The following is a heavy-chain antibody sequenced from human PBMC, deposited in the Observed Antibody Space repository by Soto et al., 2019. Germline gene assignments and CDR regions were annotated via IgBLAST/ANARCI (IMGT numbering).Heavy chain of an antibody. Sequence: QVQLQESGPGLVRPSQTLSLTCTVSGGSISSGGYYWSWIRQHPGKGLEWIGYIYYSGSTYYNPSLKSRVTISVDTSKNQFSLKLSSVTAADTAVYYCARSNWNEAYFDYWGQGTLVTVSS. CDR2: IYYSGST. CDR3: ARSNWNEAYFDY. CDR1: GGSISSGGYY. J-gene: IGHJ4*02. D-gene: IGHD1-20*01. V-gene: IGHV4-31*03.